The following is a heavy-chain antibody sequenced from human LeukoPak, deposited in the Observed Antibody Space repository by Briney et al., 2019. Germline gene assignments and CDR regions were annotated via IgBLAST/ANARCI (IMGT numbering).Heavy chain of an antibody. J-gene: IGHJ5*02. CDR1: GGSVSSSNVY. Sequence: SETLSLTCAVSGGSVSSSNVYWGWIRQPPGKGLEWIGSMYYSGNTYYNPSLKSRVTISVDTSKNQFSLKLSSVTAADTAIYYCARRLIMIVVVTVWFDPWGQGTLVTVSS. V-gene: IGHV4-39*01. CDR2: MYYSGNT. CDR3: ARRLIMIVVVTVWFDP. D-gene: IGHD3-22*01.